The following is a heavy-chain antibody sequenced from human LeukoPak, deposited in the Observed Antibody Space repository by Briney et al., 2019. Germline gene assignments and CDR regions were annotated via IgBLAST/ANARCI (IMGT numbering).Heavy chain of an antibody. CDR2: IYSGGST. Sequence: GGSLRLSCAASGFTFSSYSMNWVRQAPGKGLEWVSVIYSGGSTYYADSVKGRFTISRDNAKNSLYLQMNSLRAEDTAVYYCARAVLDTAMVYDYWGQGTLVTVSS. CDR1: GFTFSSYS. D-gene: IGHD5-18*01. V-gene: IGHV3-53*03. CDR3: ARAVLDTAMVYDY. J-gene: IGHJ4*02.